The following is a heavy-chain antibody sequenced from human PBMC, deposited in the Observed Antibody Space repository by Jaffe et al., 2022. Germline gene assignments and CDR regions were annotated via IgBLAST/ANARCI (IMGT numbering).Heavy chain of an antibody. V-gene: IGHV3-23*01. Sequence: EVQLLESGGGLVQPGGSLRLSCAASGFTFSSYAMSWVRQAPGKGLEWVSAISGSGGSTYYADSVKGRFTISRDNSKNTLYLQMNSLRAEDTAVYYCAKDTRPSQYTIFGVVTPFNWFDPWGQGTLVTVSS. CDR2: ISGSGGST. CDR3: AKDTRPSQYTIFGVVTPFNWFDP. D-gene: IGHD3-3*01. J-gene: IGHJ5*02. CDR1: GFTFSSYA.